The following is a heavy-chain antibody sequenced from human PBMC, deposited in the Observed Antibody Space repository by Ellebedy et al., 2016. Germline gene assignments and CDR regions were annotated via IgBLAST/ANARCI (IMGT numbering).Heavy chain of an antibody. CDR2: ISAYNGNT. CDR3: ARVTKQQLVDY. V-gene: IGHV1-18*04. Sequence: ASVKVSXXASGYTFTSYGISWVRQAPGQGLEWMGWISAYNGNTNYAQKLQGRVTITTDTSTSTAYMELRSLRSDDTAVYYCARVTKQQLVDYWGQGTLVTVSS. D-gene: IGHD6-13*01. J-gene: IGHJ4*02. CDR1: GYTFTSYG.